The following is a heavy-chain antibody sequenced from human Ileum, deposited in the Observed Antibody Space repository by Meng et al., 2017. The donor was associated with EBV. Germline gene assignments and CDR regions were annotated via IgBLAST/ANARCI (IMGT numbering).Heavy chain of an antibody. D-gene: IGHD1-14*01. Sequence: QRQGSRHGLVNPAQTRSLTCTVSGDSTSNGGYFWSWIRQPPGKGLEWIGYIYYSGNTYYKPSLKSRVTMSLDTSKNQFSLKLSSVTAADTAVYYCARSLTTPYYFDDWGQGTLVTVSS. J-gene: IGHJ4*02. CDR3: ARSLTTPYYFDD. CDR2: IYYSGNT. CDR1: GDSTSNGGYF. V-gene: IGHV4-30-4*01.